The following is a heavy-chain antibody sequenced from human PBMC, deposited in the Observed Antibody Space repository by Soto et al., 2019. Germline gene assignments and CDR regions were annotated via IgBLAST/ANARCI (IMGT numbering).Heavy chain of an antibody. D-gene: IGHD3-10*02. J-gene: IGHJ5*02. V-gene: IGHV1-18*01. Sequence: QVQLVQSGAEVKKPGASVKVSCKASGYTFTSYGISWVRQAPGQGLEWMGWISAYNGNTNYAQKLQGRVTMTTDTXTXXAYMELRSLRSDDTAVYYCARLETITMSMYSWFDPWGQGTLVTVAS. CDR3: ARLETITMSMYSWFDP. CDR2: ISAYNGNT. CDR1: GYTFTSYG.